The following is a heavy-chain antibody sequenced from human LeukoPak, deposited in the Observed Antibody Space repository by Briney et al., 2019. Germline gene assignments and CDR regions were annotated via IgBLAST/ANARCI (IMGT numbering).Heavy chain of an antibody. CDR1: GGSISSYY. CDR2: IYYSGST. V-gene: IGHV4-59*01. J-gene: IGHJ4*02. CDR3: ARVGEMATIVFDY. Sequence: SETLSLTCTVSGGSISSYYWSWIRQPPGKGLEWIGYIYYSGSTNYNPSLKSRVTISVDTSKNQFSLKLSSVTAADTAVYYCARVGEMATIVFDYWGQGTLVTVSS. D-gene: IGHD5-24*01.